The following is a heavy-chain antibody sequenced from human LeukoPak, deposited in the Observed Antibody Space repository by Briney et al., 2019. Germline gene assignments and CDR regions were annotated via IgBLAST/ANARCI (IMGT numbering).Heavy chain of an antibody. CDR2: IHPGRGDT. V-gene: IGHV1-2*02. CDR3: ARDHNWGPDY. D-gene: IGHD7-27*01. J-gene: IGHJ4*02. Sequence: ASVKVSCQALGYTFTYHYFHWLRQAPGQGIEWMGWIHPGRGDTNIAQKFRGRVSLTRDMSISTAYMELSRLTSDDTAVYYCARDHNWGPDYWGQGTLVSVSS. CDR1: GYTFTYHY.